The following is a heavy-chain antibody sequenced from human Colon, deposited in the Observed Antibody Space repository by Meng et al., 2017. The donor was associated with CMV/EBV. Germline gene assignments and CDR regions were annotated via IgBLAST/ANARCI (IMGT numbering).Heavy chain of an antibody. D-gene: IGHD3-3*01. CDR2: INHSGST. V-gene: IGHV4-34*01. CDR3: ARGHLKLRFLEWVYYFDY. Sequence: SETLSLTCAAYGGSFSGYYWSWIRQPPGKGLEWIGEINHSGSTNYNPSLKSRVTISVDTSKNQFSLKLSSVTAADTAVYYCARGHLKLRFLEWVYYFDYWGQGTLVTVSS. J-gene: IGHJ4*02. CDR1: GGSFSGYY.